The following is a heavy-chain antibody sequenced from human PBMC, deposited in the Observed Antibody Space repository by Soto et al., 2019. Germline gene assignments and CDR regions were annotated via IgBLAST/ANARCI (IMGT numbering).Heavy chain of an antibody. J-gene: IGHJ5*02. CDR3: GRYCTNTKCRGGYYLDL. CDR2: IILALGTP. CDR1: GDSFTNYA. D-gene: IGHD2-8*01. Sequence: QVLLVQSGAEMKQPGSSVSVSCRASGDSFTNYAFTWVRQAPGQGPEWLGGIILALGTPHYSHRLQGRLTITAEESSSTVYMELGSLRLDDTAVYYCGRYCTNTKCRGGYYLDLWGQGTLLTVSS. V-gene: IGHV1-69*01.